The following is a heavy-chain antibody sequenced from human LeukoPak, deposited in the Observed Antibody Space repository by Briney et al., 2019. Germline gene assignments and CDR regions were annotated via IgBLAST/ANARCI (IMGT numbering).Heavy chain of an antibody. Sequence: GGSLRLSCAASGFTFSSYVMHWVRQAPGKGLEWVAIISYDGSNEYYADSVKGRFTISRDNSKNTLYLQMNSLRAADTAVYYCARGPGDYGYYYYYMDVWGKGTTVTISS. J-gene: IGHJ6*03. CDR2: ISYDGSNE. V-gene: IGHV3-30*04. CDR3: ARGPGDYGYYYYYMDV. CDR1: GFTFSSYV. D-gene: IGHD4-17*01.